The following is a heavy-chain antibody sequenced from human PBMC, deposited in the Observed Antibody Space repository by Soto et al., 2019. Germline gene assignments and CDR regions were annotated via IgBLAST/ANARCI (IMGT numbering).Heavy chain of an antibody. V-gene: IGHV4-34*01. D-gene: IGHD3-16*01. Sequence: SETLSLTCAVYGGSFSGYYWSWIRQPPGKGLEWIGEINRSGSTNYNPSLKSRVTISVDTSKNQFSLKLSSVTAADTAVYYCARGRGNYYYYYYMDVWGKGTTVTVSS. CDR3: ARGRGNYYYYYYMDV. J-gene: IGHJ6*03. CDR1: GGSFSGYY. CDR2: INRSGST.